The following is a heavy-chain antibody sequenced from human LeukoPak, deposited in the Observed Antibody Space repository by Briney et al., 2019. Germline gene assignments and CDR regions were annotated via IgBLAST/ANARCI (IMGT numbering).Heavy chain of an antibody. J-gene: IGHJ3*02. Sequence: GGSLRLSCAASGFTFSSYGMHWARQDPGKGLEWVVVIWYDGSNKYDADSVKGRFTISRDNSKNTLYLQRNSLRAEDTSVYYCARDKGGAFDIWGQGTMVTVSS. CDR2: IWYDGSNK. V-gene: IGHV3-33*01. CDR3: ARDKGGAFDI. CDR1: GFTFSSYG.